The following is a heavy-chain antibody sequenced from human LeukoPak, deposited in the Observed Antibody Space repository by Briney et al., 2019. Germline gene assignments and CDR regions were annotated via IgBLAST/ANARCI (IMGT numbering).Heavy chain of an antibody. CDR2: ISYDGSNK. J-gene: IGHJ6*02. Sequence: PGGSLRLSCAASGFTFSSYGMHWVRQAPGKGLEWVAVISYDGSNKYYADSVKGRFTISRDNSKNTLYLQMNSLRAEDTAVYYCAKDLASTRYDYYGTDVWGQGTTVTVSS. V-gene: IGHV3-30*18. CDR1: GFTFSSYG. CDR3: AKDLASTRYDYYGTDV.